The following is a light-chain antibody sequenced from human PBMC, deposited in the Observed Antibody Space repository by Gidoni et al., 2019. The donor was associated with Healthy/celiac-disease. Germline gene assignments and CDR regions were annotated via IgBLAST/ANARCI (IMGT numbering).Light chain of an antibody. CDR2: GAS. Sequence: EIVLPQSPGTLSLSPGERATLSCRASQSVSSSYLAWYQQKPGQAPMLLIYGASSSATGIPDRFSGSGSGTDFTLTISRLEPEDFAVYYCQQYGSSPYTFGQGTKLEIK. J-gene: IGKJ2*01. CDR3: QQYGSSPYT. CDR1: QSVSSSY. V-gene: IGKV3-20*01.